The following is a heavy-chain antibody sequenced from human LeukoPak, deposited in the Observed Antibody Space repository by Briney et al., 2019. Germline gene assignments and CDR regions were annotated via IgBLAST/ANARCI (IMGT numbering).Heavy chain of an antibody. V-gene: IGHV1-69*13. J-gene: IGHJ4*02. Sequence: SVKVSCKASGGTFSSYVISWVRQAPGQGLEWMGGIIPIFGTANYAQKFQGRVTITADESTSTAYMELSSLRSEDTAVYYCARVSSYYDFWSGYLDYWGQGTLVTVSS. CDR3: ARVSSYYDFWSGYLDY. CDR1: GGTFSSYV. CDR2: IIPIFGTA. D-gene: IGHD3-3*01.